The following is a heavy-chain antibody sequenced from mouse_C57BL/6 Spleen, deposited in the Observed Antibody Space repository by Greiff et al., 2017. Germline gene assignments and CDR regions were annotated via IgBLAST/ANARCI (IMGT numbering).Heavy chain of an antibody. D-gene: IGHD2-3*01. CDR2: IYPGDGDT. J-gene: IGHJ3*01. V-gene: IGHV1-80*01. Sequence: QVQLQQSGAELVKPGASVKISCKASGYAFSSYWMNWVKQRPGKGLEWIGPIYPGDGDTNYKGKFKGKATLTADKSSSTAYMQLSSLTSEDSAVYFCARGGDGRLRGWFAYWGQGTLGTVAA. CDR1: GYAFSSYW. CDR3: ARGGDGRLRGWFAY.